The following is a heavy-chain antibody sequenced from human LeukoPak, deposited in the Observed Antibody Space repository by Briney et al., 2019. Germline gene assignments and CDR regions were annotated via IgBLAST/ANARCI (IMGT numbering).Heavy chain of an antibody. J-gene: IGHJ3*02. CDR2: INTNTGNP. D-gene: IGHD6-19*01. CDR3: ARGFPTSGWSQPGAFDI. CDR1: GYTFTSYA. V-gene: IGHV7-4-1*02. Sequence: ASVKVSCKASGYTFTSYAMNWVRQAPGQGLEWMGWINTNTGNPTYAQGFTGRFVFSLDTSVSTAYQQISSLKAEDTAVYYCARGFPTSGWSQPGAFDIWGQGTMVTVSS.